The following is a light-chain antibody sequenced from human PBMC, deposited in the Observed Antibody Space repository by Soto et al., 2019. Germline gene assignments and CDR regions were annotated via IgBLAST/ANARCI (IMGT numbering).Light chain of an antibody. V-gene: IGKV3D-20*02. CDR3: QQRSNWQGT. CDR2: GAS. J-gene: IGKJ1*01. CDR1: QSVTSSY. Sequence: EIVLTQSPGTLSLSPGERVTLSCRASQSVTSSYIAWYQQKSGQAPRLLLYGASSRATGIPDRFSGSGSGTDFTLTISNLEPEDFAVYYCQQRSNWQGTFGQGTKVDIK.